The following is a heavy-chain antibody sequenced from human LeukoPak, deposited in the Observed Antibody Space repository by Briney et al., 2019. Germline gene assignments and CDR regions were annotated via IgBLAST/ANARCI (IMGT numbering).Heavy chain of an antibody. Sequence: SETLSLNCTVSGGSISSYYWSWIRQPPGKGLEWIGYIYYSGSTNYNPSLKSRVTISVDTSKNQFSLKLSSVTAADTAVYYCAREVRYDWFDPWGQGTLVTVSS. J-gene: IGHJ5*02. D-gene: IGHD2-15*01. CDR2: IYYSGST. V-gene: IGHV4-59*01. CDR1: GGSISSYY. CDR3: AREVRYDWFDP.